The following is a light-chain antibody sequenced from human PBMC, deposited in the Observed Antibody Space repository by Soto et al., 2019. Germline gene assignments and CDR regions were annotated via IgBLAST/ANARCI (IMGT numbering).Light chain of an antibody. CDR2: LGS. Sequence: DIVMTQSPLSLPVTPGEPASISCRSSQSLLHSNGYNYLDWYLQKPGQSPQLLNYLGSNRASGVPDRFSGSGSGTDFTLKSSRVEAEGVGVYYWMQALQTPHFGPGTKVDIK. CDR1: QSLLHSNGYNY. V-gene: IGKV2-28*01. J-gene: IGKJ3*01. CDR3: MQALQTPH.